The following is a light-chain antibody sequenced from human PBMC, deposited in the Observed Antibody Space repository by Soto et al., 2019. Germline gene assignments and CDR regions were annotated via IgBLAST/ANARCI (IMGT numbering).Light chain of an antibody. CDR3: SSYADSNNIVV. J-gene: IGLJ2*01. CDR2: EVS. CDR1: SSDIGGYKY. Sequence: QSALTQPPSASGSPGQSVTISCTGTSSDIGGYKYVSWYQQHPGKAPKLMIYEVSKRPSGVPDRFSGSKSGNTASLTVSGLQAEDEADDDCSSYADSNNIVVFGGGTKLTVL. V-gene: IGLV2-8*01.